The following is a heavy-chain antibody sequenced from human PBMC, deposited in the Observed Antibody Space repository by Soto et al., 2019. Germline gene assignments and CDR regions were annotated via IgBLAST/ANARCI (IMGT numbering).Heavy chain of an antibody. CDR3: ARDLLAFGSTYGDV. V-gene: IGHV1-69*12. CDR2: IIPIDATV. J-gene: IGHJ6*01. CDR1: GGTFSNFA. Sequence: QVQLVQSGTEVKNPGSSVKVSCKASGGTFSNFALISWVRQAPGQGLEWMGGIIPIDATVNYAQKFQGRITLTADESTTTAYMDLGSLSSEDTAVYYCARDLLAFGSTYGDVWGQGTTVTVSS. D-gene: IGHD3-10*01.